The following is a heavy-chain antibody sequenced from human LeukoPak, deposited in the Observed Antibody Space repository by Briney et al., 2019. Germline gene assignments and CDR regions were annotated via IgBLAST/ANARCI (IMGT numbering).Heavy chain of an antibody. Sequence: SETLSLTCSVSGDSISSRTYYWTWVRQHPEKGLEWIGYIWNSGSTNYNPSLKSRVTISVDTSKNQFSLKLTSMTAADTAVYYCARDVSSTFPTWFDAWGQGILVIVS. CDR1: GDSISSRTYY. D-gene: IGHD6-6*01. J-gene: IGHJ5*02. CDR2: IWNSGST. CDR3: ARDVSSTFPTWFDA. V-gene: IGHV4-31*03.